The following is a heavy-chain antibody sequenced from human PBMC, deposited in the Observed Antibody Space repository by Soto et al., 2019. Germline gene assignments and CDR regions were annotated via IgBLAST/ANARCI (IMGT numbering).Heavy chain of an antibody. CDR1: GFTFSSYS. CDR3: ARNLAARQYYYVMAF. J-gene: IGHJ6*02. V-gene: IGHV3-21*01. CDR2: ISSSSSYI. Sequence: GGSLRLSCAASGFTFSSYSMNWVRQAPGKGLEWVSSISSSSSYIYYADSVKGRFTISRDNAKNSLYLQMNSLRAEDTAVYYCARNLAARQYYYVMAFWGQGTTVTVSS. D-gene: IGHD6-6*01.